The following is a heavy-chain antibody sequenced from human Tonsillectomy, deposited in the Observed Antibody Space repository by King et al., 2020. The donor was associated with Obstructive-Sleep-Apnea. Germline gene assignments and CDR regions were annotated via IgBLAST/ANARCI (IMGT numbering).Heavy chain of an antibody. CDR3: ARGLRNDGRGGWFDP. CDR1: GGSFSGYY. Sequence: VQLQQWGAGLLKPSETLSLTCAVYGGSFSGYYWSWIRQPPGKGLEWIGEINHSGSTNYNPSLKSRVTISVDTSKNQFSLELSSVTAADTAVYYCARGLRNDGRGGWFDPWGQGTLVTVSS. CDR2: INHSGST. J-gene: IGHJ5*02. V-gene: IGHV4-34*01. D-gene: IGHD1-1*01.